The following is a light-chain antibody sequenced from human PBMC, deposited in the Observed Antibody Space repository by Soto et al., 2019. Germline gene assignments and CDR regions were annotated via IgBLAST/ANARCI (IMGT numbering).Light chain of an antibody. CDR3: QKYNSAPLT. Sequence: EIVLTQSPGTLSLSPGERATLSCRASQSVTSNYLAWYQQKPGQAPGLLIYDTSTRASGVPDRFSGSGSGTEFTLTISRLEPEGVATYYCQKYNSAPLTFGGGTKVDI. J-gene: IGKJ4*01. V-gene: IGKV3-20*01. CDR2: DTS. CDR1: QSVTSNY.